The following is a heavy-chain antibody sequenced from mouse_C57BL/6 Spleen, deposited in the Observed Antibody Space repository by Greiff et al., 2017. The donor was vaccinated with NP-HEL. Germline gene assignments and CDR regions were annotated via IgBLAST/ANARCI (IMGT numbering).Heavy chain of an antibody. Sequence: VQLQQSGAELVRPGASVKLSCTASGFNIKDYYMHWVKQRPEQGLEWIGRIDPEDGDTEYAPKFQGKATMTADTSSNTAYLQLSSLTSEDTAVYYCSTEGDYDLAWFAYWGQGTLVTVSA. D-gene: IGHD2-4*01. CDR2: IDPEDGDT. CDR1: GFNIKDYY. CDR3: STEGDYDLAWFAY. V-gene: IGHV14-1*01. J-gene: IGHJ3*01.